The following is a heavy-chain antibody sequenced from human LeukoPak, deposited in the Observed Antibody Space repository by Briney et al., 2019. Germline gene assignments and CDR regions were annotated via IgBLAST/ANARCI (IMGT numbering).Heavy chain of an antibody. Sequence: VSVKVSCKPSGHTFTRYVISWVRPTPGQGREWMGWISAYNGNTNYAQKLQGRVTMTTDTSTSTAYMELRRLRSDDTAVYYCARDASDFWSGLGDYWGQGTLVTVSS. J-gene: IGHJ4*02. CDR1: GHTFTRYV. CDR2: ISAYNGNT. CDR3: ARDASDFWSGLGDY. D-gene: IGHD3-3*01. V-gene: IGHV1-18*01.